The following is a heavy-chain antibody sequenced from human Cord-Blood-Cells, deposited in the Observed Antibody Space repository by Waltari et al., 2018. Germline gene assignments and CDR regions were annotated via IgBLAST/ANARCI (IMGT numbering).Heavy chain of an antibody. V-gene: IGHV4-34*01. Sequence: QVQLQQWGAGLLKPSETLSLTCAVYGGSFSGYYWSWIRQPPGKGLEWIGEINHSGSTNYNPSLKSRVTISVDTSKNQFSLKLSSVTAADTAVYYCARGSVSGVYYWGQGTLVTVSS. CDR2: INHSGST. CDR3: ARGSVSGVYY. J-gene: IGHJ4*02. CDR1: GGSFSGYY.